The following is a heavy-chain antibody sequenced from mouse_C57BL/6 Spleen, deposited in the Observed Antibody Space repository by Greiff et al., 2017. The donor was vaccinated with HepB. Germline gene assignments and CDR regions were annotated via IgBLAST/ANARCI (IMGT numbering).Heavy chain of an antibody. V-gene: IGHV1-52*01. J-gene: IGHJ2*01. Sequence: VQLQQSGAELVRPGSSVKLSCKASGYTFTSYWMHWVKQRPIQGLEWIGNIDPSDSETHYNQKFKDKATLTVDKSSSTAYMQLSSLTSEDAAVYYCARRGGVNWGFDYWGQGTTLTVSS. CDR3: ARRGGVNWGFDY. D-gene: IGHD4-1*01. CDR1: GYTFTSYW. CDR2: IDPSDSET.